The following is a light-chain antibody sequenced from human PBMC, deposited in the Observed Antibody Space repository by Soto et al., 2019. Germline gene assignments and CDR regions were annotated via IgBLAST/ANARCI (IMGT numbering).Light chain of an antibody. CDR1: QSVSSSY. V-gene: IGKV3D-20*02. CDR2: DAS. J-gene: IGKJ1*01. Sequence: EIVLTQSPATLSLSPGERATLSCRASQSVSSSYLAWYQQKPGQAPRLLIYDASNRATGIPVRFSGSGSGTDYTLTITNLESEDFAVYYCQQRSNWPWTFGQGTKVDIK. CDR3: QQRSNWPWT.